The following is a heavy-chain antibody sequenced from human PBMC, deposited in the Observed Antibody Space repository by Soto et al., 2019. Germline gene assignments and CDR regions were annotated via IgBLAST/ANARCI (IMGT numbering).Heavy chain of an antibody. J-gene: IGHJ6*02. D-gene: IGHD6-6*01. V-gene: IGHV3-9*01. CDR3: AKDMYSSSSPYYYYYGMDV. CDR2: ISWNSGSI. CDR1: GFTFDDYA. Sequence: EVQLVESGGGLVQPGRSLRLSCAASGFTFDDYAMHWVRQAPGKGLEWVSGISWNSGSIGYADSVKGRFTISRDNAKKSLYLQMNSLRAEDTALYYCAKDMYSSSSPYYYYYGMDVWGQGTTVTVSS.